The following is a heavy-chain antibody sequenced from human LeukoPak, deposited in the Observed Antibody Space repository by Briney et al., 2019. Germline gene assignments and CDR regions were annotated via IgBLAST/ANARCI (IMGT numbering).Heavy chain of an antibody. V-gene: IGHV3-13*01. CDR1: GFTLGSHD. CDR3: VREARGYHYTYFDY. CDR2: VSSGFHA. Sequence: GGSLRLSCTASGFTLGSHDMHWVRQIPGQGLEWVAAVSSGFHAFFADSVQGRFTVSREDAKNSLYLQMNSLRAGDTAVYYCVREARGYHYTYFDYWGQGTLVTVSS. D-gene: IGHD5-18*01. J-gene: IGHJ4*02.